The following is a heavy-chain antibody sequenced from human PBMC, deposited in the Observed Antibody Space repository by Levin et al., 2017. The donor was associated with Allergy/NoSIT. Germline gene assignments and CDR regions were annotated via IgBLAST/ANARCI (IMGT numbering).Heavy chain of an antibody. CDR1: GYTFTGYY. V-gene: IGHV1-2*02. CDR3: ARSKGRGSYGWVLIDP. CDR2: INPNSGGT. J-gene: IGHJ5*02. D-gene: IGHD1-26*01. Sequence: GASVKVSCKASGYTFTGYYMHWVRQAPGQGLEWMGWINPNSGGTNYAQKFQGRVTMTRDTSISTAYMELSRLRSDDTAVYYCARSKGRGSYGWVLIDPWGQGTLVTVSS.